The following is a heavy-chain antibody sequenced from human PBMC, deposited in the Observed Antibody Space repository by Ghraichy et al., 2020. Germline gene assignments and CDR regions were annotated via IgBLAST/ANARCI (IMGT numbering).Heavy chain of an antibody. CDR2: ISYDGSNK. CDR3: ARDKLLSGYYQVHDY. D-gene: IGHD3-22*01. CDR1: GFTFSSYA. V-gene: IGHV3-30-3*01. Sequence: GSLRLSCAASGFTFSSYAMHWVRQAPGKGLEWVAVISYDGSNKYYADSVKGRFTISRDNSKNTLYLQMNSLRAEDTAVYYCARDKLLSGYYQVHDYWGQGTLVTVSS. J-gene: IGHJ4*02.